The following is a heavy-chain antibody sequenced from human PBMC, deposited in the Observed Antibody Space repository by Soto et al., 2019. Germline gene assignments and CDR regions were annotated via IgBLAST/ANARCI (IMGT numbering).Heavy chain of an antibody. Sequence: PGESLKISFKASGYDFATFWIVWVRQVPGKGLEWMGVIYPDDSDVTYSPPFQGQVTISADKSTTTAYLHWRDMRAYDSAIYYCARYRNAGWFDPWGQGTPVTVSS. CDR2: IYPDDSDV. V-gene: IGHV5-51*01. J-gene: IGHJ5*02. CDR3: ARYRNAGWFDP. CDR1: GYDFATFW. D-gene: IGHD4-4*01.